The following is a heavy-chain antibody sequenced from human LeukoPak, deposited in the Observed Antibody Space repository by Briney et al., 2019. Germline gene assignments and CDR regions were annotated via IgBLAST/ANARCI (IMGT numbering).Heavy chain of an antibody. CDR1: GFSFSDYY. Sequence: GGSLRLSCAASGFSFSDYYMSWIRQAPGKGLEWVSYSSGSSIYYADFVKGRFTISRDNAKNSLYLQMNSLRAEDTAVYYCAREGSSSWYVDYWGQGTLVTVSS. V-gene: IGHV3-11*01. J-gene: IGHJ4*02. CDR2: SSGSSI. CDR3: AREGSSSWYVDY. D-gene: IGHD6-13*01.